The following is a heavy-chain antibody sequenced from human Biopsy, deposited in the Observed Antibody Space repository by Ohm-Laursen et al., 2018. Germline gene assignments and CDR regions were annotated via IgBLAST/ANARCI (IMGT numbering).Heavy chain of an antibody. D-gene: IGHD6-13*01. CDR2: ISWNSDTI. CDR3: AKEGPPKDNSSRLNS. Sequence: SLRLSCAASGFRFGDYAMHWVRHAPGKGLEWVSGISWNSDTIDYAVSVRGRFTISRDNAKNSLYLQMSSLRAEDTAFYYCAKEGPPKDNSSRLNSWGQGPLVTVSS. CDR1: GFRFGDYA. J-gene: IGHJ4*02. V-gene: IGHV3-9*01.